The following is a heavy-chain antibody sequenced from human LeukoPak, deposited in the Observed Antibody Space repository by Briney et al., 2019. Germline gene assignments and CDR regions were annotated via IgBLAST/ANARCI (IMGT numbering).Heavy chain of an antibody. V-gene: IGHV3-21*01. CDR2: ISSSSSYI. CDR1: GFTFSSYS. Sequence: GGSLRLSCAASGFTFSSYSMNWVRQAPGKGLEWVSSISSSSSYIYYADSVKGRFTISRDNAKNSLYLQMNSLRAEDTAVYYCARVDGYCSGGSCHIEDYWGQGTLVTVSS. J-gene: IGHJ4*02. CDR3: ARVDGYCSGGSCHIEDY. D-gene: IGHD2-15*01.